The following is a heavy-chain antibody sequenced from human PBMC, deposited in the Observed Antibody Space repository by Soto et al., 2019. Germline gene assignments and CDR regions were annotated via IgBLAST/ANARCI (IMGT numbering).Heavy chain of an antibody. V-gene: IGHV3-9*01. CDR1: GFTFDDYA. D-gene: IGHD4-4*01. CDR2: ISWNSGSI. J-gene: IGHJ5*02. CDR3: AKDRLGTVTTGNGFDP. Sequence: EVQLVESGGGLVQPGRSLRLSCAASGFTFDDYAMHWVRQAPGKGLEWVSGISWNSGSIGYADSVKGRFTISRDKAKNSLYLQMNSLRAEDTALYYCAKDRLGTVTTGNGFDPWGQGTLVTVSS.